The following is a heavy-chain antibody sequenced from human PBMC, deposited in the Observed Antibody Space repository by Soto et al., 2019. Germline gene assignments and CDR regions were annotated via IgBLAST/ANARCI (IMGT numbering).Heavy chain of an antibody. CDR3: ARRTIAHWYFDL. D-gene: IGHD1-1*01. Sequence: QVQLVQSGAEGKKPGASVKVSCKASGYTFTSYDINWVRQATGQGLEWMGWMNGNRDNTGCAQKFQGRLTMPRDTSKSTAYMELSSLTSEDTAVYYCARRTIAHWYFDLWGRGTLVTVSS. V-gene: IGHV1-8*01. CDR1: GYTFTSYD. CDR2: MNGNRDNT. J-gene: IGHJ2*01.